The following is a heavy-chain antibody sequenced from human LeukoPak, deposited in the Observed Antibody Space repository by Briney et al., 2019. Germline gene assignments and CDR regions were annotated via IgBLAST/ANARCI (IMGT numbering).Heavy chain of an antibody. CDR1: GFTFSSYS. Sequence: TGGSLRLSCAASGFTFSSYSMSWVRQAPGKGLEWVSAIASSGGGTYYTDSVKGRFTIFRDNSKNTLYLQMNSLRGEDTAVYYCAKRTSSRAFDYWGQGTLVTVSS. D-gene: IGHD6-13*01. CDR3: AKRTSSRAFDY. V-gene: IGHV3-23*01. J-gene: IGHJ4*02. CDR2: IASSGGGT.